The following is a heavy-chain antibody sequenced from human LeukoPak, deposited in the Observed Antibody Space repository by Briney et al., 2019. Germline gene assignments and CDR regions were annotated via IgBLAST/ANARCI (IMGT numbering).Heavy chain of an antibody. D-gene: IGHD3-22*01. V-gene: IGHV4-59*01. Sequence: SETLSLTCTVSGGSISSYYWSWIRQPPGKGLEWIGYIYYSGSTNYNPSPKSRVTISVDTSKNQFSLKLSSVTAADTAVYYCARDGTYYYDSSGYDLWGQGTMVTVSS. J-gene: IGHJ3*01. CDR1: GGSISSYY. CDR3: ARDGTYYYDSSGYDL. CDR2: IYYSGST.